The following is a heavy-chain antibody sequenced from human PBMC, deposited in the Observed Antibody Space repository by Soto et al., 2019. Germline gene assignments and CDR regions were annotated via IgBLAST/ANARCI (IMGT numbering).Heavy chain of an antibody. CDR1: GGSISSYY. J-gene: IGHJ3*02. V-gene: IGHV4-59*01. D-gene: IGHD2-15*01. CDR2: IYYSGST. Sequence: QVQLQESGPGLVKPSETLSLTCTVSGGSISSYYWSWIRQPPGKGLEWIGYIYYSGSTNYNPSLTGRVTISVDTSKNRFSLKLSSVTAADTAVYYCARGSCSGGSCYPDAFDIWGQGTMVTVSS. CDR3: ARGSCSGGSCYPDAFDI.